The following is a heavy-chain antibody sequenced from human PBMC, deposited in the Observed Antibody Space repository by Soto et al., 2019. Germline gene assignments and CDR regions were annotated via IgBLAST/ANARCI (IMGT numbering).Heavy chain of an antibody. D-gene: IGHD3-10*01. CDR1: GFTFSSYG. V-gene: IGHV3-30*18. CDR2: ISYDGSNK. J-gene: IGHJ6*02. CDR3: AKGDVWFGELSKTSYYYYGMDV. Sequence: VQLVESGGGLVKPGGSLRLSCAASGFTFSSYGMHWVRQAPGKGLEWVAVISYDGSNKYYADSVKGRFTISRDNSKNTLYLQMNSLRAEDTAVYYCAKGDVWFGELSKTSYYYYGMDVWGQGTTVTVSS.